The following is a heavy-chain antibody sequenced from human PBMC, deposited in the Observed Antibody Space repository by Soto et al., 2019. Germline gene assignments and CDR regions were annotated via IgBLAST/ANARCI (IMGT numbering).Heavy chain of an antibody. J-gene: IGHJ4*02. Sequence: GGSLRLSCAASGFTFSSFWMHWVRQAPGKGLVWVSRIKTDGSSTTYADSVKGRFTISRDNAENTVYLQMNSLRAEDTAVYYCARGGGTYIDYWGQGTLVTVSS. CDR3: ARGGGTYIDY. CDR2: IKTDGSST. CDR1: GFTFSSFW. V-gene: IGHV3-74*03.